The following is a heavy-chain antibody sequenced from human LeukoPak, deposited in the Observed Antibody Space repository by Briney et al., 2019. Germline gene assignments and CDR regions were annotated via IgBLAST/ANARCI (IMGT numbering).Heavy chain of an antibody. V-gene: IGHV3-23*01. CDR1: GFTLSSYA. CDR3: ARLPAYCSSTSCYYDY. J-gene: IGHJ4*02. Sequence: GGSLRLSCAASGFTLSSYAMTWVRQAPGKGLEWVSVISGSGGTTYYADSVKGRFTISRDNSKNSLFLQMNSLRAEDTAVYYCARLPAYCSSTSCYYDYWGQGTLVTVSS. D-gene: IGHD2-2*01. CDR2: ISGSGGTT.